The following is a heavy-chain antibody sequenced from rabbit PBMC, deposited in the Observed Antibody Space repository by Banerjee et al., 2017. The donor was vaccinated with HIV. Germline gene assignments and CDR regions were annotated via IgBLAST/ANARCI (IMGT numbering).Heavy chain of an antibody. CDR2: ITYGGST. Sequence: EQLVESRGGLVQPGGSLKLSCKASGFDFSSYGVSWVRQAPGKGLEWIGYITYGGSTFYASWAKGRFTISRTSTTVDLKMTSLTAADTATYFCVRDLSSSGWSDFALWGPGTLVTVS. J-gene: IGHJ4*01. CDR1: GFDFSSYG. D-gene: IGHD4-1*01. V-gene: IGHV1S21*01. CDR3: VRDLSSSGWSDFAL.